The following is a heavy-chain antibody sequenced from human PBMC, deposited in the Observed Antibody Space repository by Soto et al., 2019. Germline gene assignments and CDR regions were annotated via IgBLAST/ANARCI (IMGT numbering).Heavy chain of an antibody. CDR3: AKSYGSGSRPFDY. Sequence: QVQLVQSGAEVKKPGSSVSVSCRASGDIFTSHTISWVRQAAGQGLEWVGRIIPILGMSNYGQKFQGRVSIIADRSSSTDYMELSSLRSDDTAVYYCAKSYGSGSRPFDYWGQGTLVTVSS. D-gene: IGHD3-10*01. CDR2: IIPILGMS. J-gene: IGHJ4*02. CDR1: GDIFTSHT. V-gene: IGHV1-69*02.